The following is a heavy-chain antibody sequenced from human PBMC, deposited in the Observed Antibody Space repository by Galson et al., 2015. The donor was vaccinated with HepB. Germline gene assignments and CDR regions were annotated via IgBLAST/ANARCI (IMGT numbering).Heavy chain of an antibody. J-gene: IGHJ6*03. V-gene: IGHV4-59*01. CDR1: GGSISSYY. D-gene: IGHD6-19*01. Sequence: QVQLQESGPGLVKPSETLSLTCTVSGGSISSYYWSWIRQPPGKGLEWIGYIYYSGSTNYNPSLKSRVTISVDTSKNQFSLKLSSVTAADTAVYYCARGSVAGSFYYYYYMDVWGKGTTVTVSS. CDR2: IYYSGST. CDR3: ARGSVAGSFYYYYYMDV.